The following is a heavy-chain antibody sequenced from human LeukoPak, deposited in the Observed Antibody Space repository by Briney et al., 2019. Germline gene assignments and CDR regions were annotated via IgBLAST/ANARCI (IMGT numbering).Heavy chain of an antibody. D-gene: IGHD3-22*01. Sequence: LRLSCAASGFTFSSYAMSWVRQAPGKGLEWIGYIYYSGSTYYNPSLKSRVTISVDTSKSQFSLKLSSVTAADTAVYYCARVDSSGGHFDYWGQGTLVTVSS. CDR1: GFTFSSYA. J-gene: IGHJ4*02. CDR3: ARVDSSGGHFDY. V-gene: IGHV4-31*02. CDR2: IYYSGST.